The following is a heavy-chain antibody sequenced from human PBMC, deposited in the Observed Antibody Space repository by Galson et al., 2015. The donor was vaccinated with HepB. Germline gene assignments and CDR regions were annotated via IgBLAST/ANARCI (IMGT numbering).Heavy chain of an antibody. CDR2: ISSSSSYT. CDR3: ARDSLRNEYSSGWYPRSAPYYFDY. J-gene: IGHJ4*02. CDR1: GFTFSDYY. D-gene: IGHD6-19*01. V-gene: IGHV3-11*05. Sequence: SLRLSCAASGFTFSDYYMSWIRQAPGKGLEWVSYISSSSSYTNYADSVKGRFTISRDNAKNSLYLQMNSLRAEDTAVYYCARDSLRNEYSSGWYPRSAPYYFDYWGQGTLVTVSS.